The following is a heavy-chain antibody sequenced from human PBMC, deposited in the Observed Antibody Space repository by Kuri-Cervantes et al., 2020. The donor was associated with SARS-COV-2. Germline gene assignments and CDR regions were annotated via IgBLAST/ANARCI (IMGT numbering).Heavy chain of an antibody. V-gene: IGHV3-21*01. CDR3: TTDPSQYYDFWSGYYPGDYYYMDV. CDR2: ISSSSSYI. CDR1: GFTFSSYS. D-gene: IGHD3-3*01. Sequence: GGSLRLSCAASGFTFSSYSMNWVRQAPGKGLEWVSSISSSSSYIYYADSAKGRFTISRDNAKNSLYLQMNSLRAEDTAVYYCTTDPSQYYDFWSGYYPGDYYYMDVWGKGTTVTVSS. J-gene: IGHJ6*03.